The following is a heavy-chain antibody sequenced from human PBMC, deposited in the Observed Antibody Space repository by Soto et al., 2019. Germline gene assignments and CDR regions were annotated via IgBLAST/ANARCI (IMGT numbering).Heavy chain of an antibody. CDR3: ARPSDAYCSSTSCSPLPYFDY. Sequence: GASVKVSCKASGGTFSSYAISWVRQAPGQGLEWMGGIIPIFGTANYAQKFQGRVTITADESTSTAYMELSSLRSEDTAVYYCARPSDAYCSSTSCSPLPYFDYWGQGTLVTVSS. CDR1: GGTFSSYA. V-gene: IGHV1-69*13. CDR2: IIPIFGTA. J-gene: IGHJ4*02. D-gene: IGHD2-2*01.